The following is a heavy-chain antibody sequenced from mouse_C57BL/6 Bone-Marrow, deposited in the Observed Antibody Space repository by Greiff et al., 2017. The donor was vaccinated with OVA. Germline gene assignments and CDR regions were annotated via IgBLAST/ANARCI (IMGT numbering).Heavy chain of an antibody. CDR1: GIDFSRYW. CDR2: INPDSSTI. D-gene: IGHD1-1*01. V-gene: IGHV4-1*01. CDR3: SRGGPYYNGSSYHFAY. J-gene: IGHJ3*01. Sequence: EVKVEESGGGLVQPGGSLKLSCAASGIDFSRYWMSWVRRAPGQGLEWIGEINPDSSTIKYAPSLQDKFIISGDNAKNTLYLQMSNVRSEDTALYYCSRGGPYYNGSSYHFAYWGQGTMVTVSS.